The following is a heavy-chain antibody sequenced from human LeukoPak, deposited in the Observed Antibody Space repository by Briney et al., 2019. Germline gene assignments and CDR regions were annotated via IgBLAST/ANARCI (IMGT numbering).Heavy chain of an antibody. Sequence: SSSSYYWGWIRQPPGKGLEWMGIIQPGDSDVKHSPSFQGQVTISADKSISTAYLQWSSLKASDTAMYYCAVRGYSYGLSFDYWGQGTLVTVSS. D-gene: IGHD5-18*01. J-gene: IGHJ4*02. CDR3: AVRGYSYGLSFDY. CDR2: IQPGDSDV. V-gene: IGHV5-51*01. CDR1: SSSSYY.